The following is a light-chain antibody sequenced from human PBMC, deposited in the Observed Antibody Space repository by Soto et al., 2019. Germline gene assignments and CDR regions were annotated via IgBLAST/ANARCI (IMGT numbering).Light chain of an antibody. Sequence: DFQMTQSPSSLSASIGDRVTITFRSIRTINTYLNWYQQRSGKAPNLLIYAASNLQSGVPSRFSGSGSGKDFTLTISNLQPEEFATYYCQQTYSPLPITFGQGTRMEIK. CDR3: QQTYSPLPIT. J-gene: IGKJ5*01. V-gene: IGKV1-39*01. CDR1: RTINTY. CDR2: AAS.